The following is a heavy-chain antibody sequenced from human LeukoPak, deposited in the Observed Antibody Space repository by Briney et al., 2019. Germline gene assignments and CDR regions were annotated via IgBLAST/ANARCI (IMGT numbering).Heavy chain of an antibody. D-gene: IGHD2-15*01. J-gene: IGHJ4*02. CDR2: SGDIDGST. Sequence: GGSLRLSCAASGFTFSGSGMSWVRQAPGKGLEWISSSGDIDGSTYYADSLKGRFTISRDNSKNTLYLQMNNLRAEDTAVYYCAKGGCRGTCNPLAYWGQGALVTVSP. CDR1: GFTFSGSG. CDR3: AKGGCRGTCNPLAY. V-gene: IGHV3-23*01.